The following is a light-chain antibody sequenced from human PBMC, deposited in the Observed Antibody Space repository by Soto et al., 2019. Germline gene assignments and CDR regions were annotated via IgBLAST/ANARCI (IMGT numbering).Light chain of an antibody. CDR1: NVGSKS. CDR2: DDS. J-gene: IGLJ1*01. Sequence: SYELTQPPSVSVAPGQTATVTCWGNNVGSKSVHWYQQKPGQAPVLVVYDDSDRPSGSPERFSGSNSGNTATLTISRVEAGDEADYYCQVWDTSSDQGVFGKGTKVTVL. V-gene: IGLV3-21*02. CDR3: QVWDTSSDQGV.